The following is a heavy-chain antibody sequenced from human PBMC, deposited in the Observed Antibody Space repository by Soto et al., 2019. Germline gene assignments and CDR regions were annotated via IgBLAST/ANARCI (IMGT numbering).Heavy chain of an antibody. D-gene: IGHD3-3*01. Sequence: QVQLVQSGAEVKKPGASVKVSCKASGYTFTSYGISWLRQAPGQGLEWMGWISAYNGNTNYAQKLQGRVTMTTDTSTSTAYMELRSLRSDDTAVYYCARDSDDYDFWSGYYTEAFDIWGQGTMVTVSS. V-gene: IGHV1-18*01. J-gene: IGHJ3*02. CDR2: ISAYNGNT. CDR1: GYTFTSYG. CDR3: ARDSDDYDFWSGYYTEAFDI.